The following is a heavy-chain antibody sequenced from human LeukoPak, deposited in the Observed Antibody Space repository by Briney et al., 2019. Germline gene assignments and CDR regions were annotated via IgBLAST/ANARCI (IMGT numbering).Heavy chain of an antibody. CDR1: GYTFTSYG. D-gene: IGHD3-22*01. Sequence: ASVKVSCKASGYTFTSYGISWVRQAPGQGLEWMGWTSAYNGNTNYAQKLQGRVTMTTDTSTGTVYMELSSLRSEDTAVYYCARGRSDSSGSAEYFQHWGQGTLVTVSS. V-gene: IGHV1-18*04. CDR3: ARGRSDSSGSAEYFQH. CDR2: TSAYNGNT. J-gene: IGHJ1*01.